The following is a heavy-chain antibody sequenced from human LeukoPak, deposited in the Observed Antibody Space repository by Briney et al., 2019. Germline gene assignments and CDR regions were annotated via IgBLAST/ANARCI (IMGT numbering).Heavy chain of an antibody. V-gene: IGHV1-69*06. Sequence: ASVKVSCKASGGTFSSYAISWVRQAPGQGLEWMGGIIPIFGTANYAQKFQGRVTITADKSTSTAYMELSSLRSEDTAVYYCARVLTAAGAGYYYYYYMDVWGKGTTVTVSS. CDR1: GGTFSSYA. CDR3: ARVLTAAGAGYYYYYYMDV. CDR2: IIPIFGTA. J-gene: IGHJ6*03. D-gene: IGHD6-13*01.